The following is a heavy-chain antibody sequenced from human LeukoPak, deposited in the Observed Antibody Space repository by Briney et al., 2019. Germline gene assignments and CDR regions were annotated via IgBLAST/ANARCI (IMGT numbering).Heavy chain of an antibody. CDR1: GYNFTSYG. V-gene: IGHV7-4-1*02. D-gene: IGHD5-12*01. CDR3: AREADRYSGYDSVLDWFDP. Sequence: SVKVSCKASGYNFTSYGIIWVRQAPGPGLEWLGWINTNTGNPTYAQGFTGRFVFSFDTSVSTAYLQISSLKAEDTAVYSCAREADRYSGYDSVLDWFDPWGQGTLVTVSS. J-gene: IGHJ5*02. CDR2: INTNTGNP.